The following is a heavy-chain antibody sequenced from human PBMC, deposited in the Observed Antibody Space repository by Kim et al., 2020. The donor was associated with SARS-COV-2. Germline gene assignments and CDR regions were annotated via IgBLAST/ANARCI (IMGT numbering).Heavy chain of an antibody. J-gene: IGHJ6*01. Sequence: GGSLRLSCAASGFSVTDYYMSWIRQAPGKGLERISDISWSGNTVIYADSVEGRFTMSRDSAMNTVFLQMNSLRADDTAAYYCVRDGVVTADYDYYGMEV. CDR1: GFSVTDYY. CDR2: ISWSGNTV. V-gene: IGHV3-11*01. D-gene: IGHD3-3*01. CDR3: VRDGVVTADYDYYGMEV.